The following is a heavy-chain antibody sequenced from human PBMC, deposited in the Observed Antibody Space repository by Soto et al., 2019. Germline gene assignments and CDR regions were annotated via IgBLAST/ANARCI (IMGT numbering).Heavy chain of an antibody. CDR2: VSTYNGIT. D-gene: IGHD2-8*01. CDR3: GRSQKWLQSPVDY. CDR1: GYTFSNYG. Sequence: QVQLVQSGAEVKKPGASVKVSCKTSGYTFSNYGITWVRQAPGQGLEWMGWVSTYNGITNYAQKRQGRVSMTIDTSTTTVYMELRSLRSDDTAVYYCGRSQKWLQSPVDYWGQGTLVSVSS. J-gene: IGHJ4*02. V-gene: IGHV1-18*01.